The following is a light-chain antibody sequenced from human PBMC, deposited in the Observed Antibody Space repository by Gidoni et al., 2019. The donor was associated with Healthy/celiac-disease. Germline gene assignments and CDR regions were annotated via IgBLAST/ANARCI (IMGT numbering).Light chain of an antibody. Sequence: NFMLTQPHSGSEYPGKPVTISCTRGSGSIASNFVQWYHQRPGSSPTTVIFEHNQRPSGVPDRFSGSIDSSSNSASLTISGLKTEDEADYYCQSFDSSNLWVFGGGTKLTVL. J-gene: IGLJ3*02. CDR1: SGSIASNF. CDR3: QSFDSSNLWV. CDR2: EHN. V-gene: IGLV6-57*01.